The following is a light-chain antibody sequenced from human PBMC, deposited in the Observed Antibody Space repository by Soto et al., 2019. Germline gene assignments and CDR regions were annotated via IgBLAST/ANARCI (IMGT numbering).Light chain of an antibody. CDR2: GNS. V-gene: IGLV1-40*01. CDR1: SSNIGAGYD. Sequence: QSVLTQPPSVSGAPGQRVTISCTGSSSNIGAGYDVHWYQQLPGTSPKLLIYGNSNRPSGVPDRFSGSKSGTSASLAITGLLAEDEDDYYCQSYDSSLSGFYVFGTGTKLTV. J-gene: IGLJ1*01. CDR3: QSYDSSLSGFYV.